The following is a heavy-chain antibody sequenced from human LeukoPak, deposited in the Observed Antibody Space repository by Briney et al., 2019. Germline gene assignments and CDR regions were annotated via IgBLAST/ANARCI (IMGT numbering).Heavy chain of an antibody. CDR3: ARGYSDGTAAYYFVF. Sequence: SVKVSCKASGGTFSSYAISWVRQAPGQGLEWMGRIIPILAIANYAQKFQGRVTITADKSTSTAYMELSSLRSEDTAVYYCARGYSDGTAAYYFVFWGQGTLVTVSS. CDR2: IIPILAIA. D-gene: IGHD3-22*01. J-gene: IGHJ4*02. CDR1: GGTFSSYA. V-gene: IGHV1-69*04.